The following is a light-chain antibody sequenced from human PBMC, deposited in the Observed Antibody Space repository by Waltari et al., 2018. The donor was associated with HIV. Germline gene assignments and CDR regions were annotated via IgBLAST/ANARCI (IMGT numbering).Light chain of an antibody. J-gene: IGLJ3*02. V-gene: IGLV2-14*01. CDR1: SSYAGGYNY. CDR2: EVS. Sequence: QSALTQPASVSGSPGQSITISCPGTSSYAGGYNYVSWYQQHPGKAPKLMIYEVSNRPSGVSNRFSGSKSGNTASLTISGLQAEDEADYYCSSYTSSSTLVFGGGTKLTVL. CDR3: SSYTSSSTLV.